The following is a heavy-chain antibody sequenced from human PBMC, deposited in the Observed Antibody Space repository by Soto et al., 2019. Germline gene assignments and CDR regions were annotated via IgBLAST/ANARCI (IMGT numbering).Heavy chain of an antibody. CDR3: ARSLTTVVTPPGAFDI. CDR1: GGSISSGGYS. CDR2: IYHSGST. Sequence: QLQLQESGSGLVKPSQTLSLTCAVSGGSISSGGYSWSWIRQPPGKGLEWIGYIYHSGSTYYNPSLKSRVTISVDRSKNQFSLKLSSVTAADTAVYYCARSLTTVVTPPGAFDIWGQGTMVTVSS. D-gene: IGHD4-17*01. V-gene: IGHV4-30-2*01. J-gene: IGHJ3*02.